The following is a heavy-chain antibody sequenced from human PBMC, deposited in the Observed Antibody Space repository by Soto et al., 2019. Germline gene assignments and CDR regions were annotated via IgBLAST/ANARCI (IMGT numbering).Heavy chain of an antibody. D-gene: IGHD3-22*01. J-gene: IGHJ3*01. CDR2: ISADKGNT. CDR1: GNTLITYG. CDR3: ARDGSYDDSGHCVGDSVLDV. V-gene: IGHV1-18*01. Sequence: QVQLVQSGAELMKPGASVKVSCKASGNTLITYGISWVRQAPGQGLEWMGWISADKGNTKFARKVQGRVTMATDTSTSTVDMELRNLRSDDTAIYYCARDGSYDDSGHCVGDSVLDVWGQGTMVTVSS.